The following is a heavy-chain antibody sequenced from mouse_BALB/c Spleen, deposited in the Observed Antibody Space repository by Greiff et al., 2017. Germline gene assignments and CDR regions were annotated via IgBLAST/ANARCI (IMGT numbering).Heavy chain of an antibody. Sequence: QVTLKVSGPGILQPSQTLSLTCSFSGFSLSTSGMSVGWIRQPSGKGLEWLAHIWWNDDKYYNPALKSRLTISKDTSNNQVFLTIASVVTADTATYYCARIAGGTYYFDYWGQGTTLTVSA. CDR3: ARIAGGTYYFDY. V-gene: IGHV8-8*01. J-gene: IGHJ2*01. D-gene: IGHD1-1*02. CDR1: GFSLSTSGMS. CDR2: IWWNDDK.